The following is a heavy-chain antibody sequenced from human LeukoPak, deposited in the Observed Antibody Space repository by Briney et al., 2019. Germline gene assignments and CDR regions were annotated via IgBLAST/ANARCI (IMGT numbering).Heavy chain of an antibody. D-gene: IGHD3-22*01. CDR3: ARDTGTYYYDSSGYYWVY. Sequence: GGSLRLSCAASGFTFRTYGMHWVRQAPGKGLEWVAIISYDESNKYYADSVKGRFTISRDNSKNTLYLQMNSLRAEDTAVYYCARDTGTYYYDSSGYYWVYWGQGTLVTVSS. V-gene: IGHV3-30*03. CDR2: ISYDESNK. J-gene: IGHJ4*02. CDR1: GFTFRTYG.